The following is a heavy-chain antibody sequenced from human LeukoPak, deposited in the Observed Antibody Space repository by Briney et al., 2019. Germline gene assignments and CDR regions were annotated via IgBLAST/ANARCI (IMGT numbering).Heavy chain of an antibody. J-gene: IGHJ4*02. CDR3: ARGYYDTSAYPNPFDF. CDR2: IHTSGST. V-gene: IGHV4-4*09. D-gene: IGHD3-22*01. CDR1: GDSISNYY. Sequence: SETLSLTCTVSGDSISNYYWSWIRQTPGKGLEWIGYIHTSGSTYYNPSLKNRVTISVDTSKNQFSLKLSSVTAADTAVYFCARGYYDTSAYPNPFDFWGQGTLVTVSS.